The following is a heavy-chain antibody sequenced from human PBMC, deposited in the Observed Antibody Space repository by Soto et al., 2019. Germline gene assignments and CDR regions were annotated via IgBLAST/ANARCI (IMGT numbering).Heavy chain of an antibody. V-gene: IGHV4-39*01. CDR2: IFYSGST. CDR3: ARQPTTGDTDLWFDP. D-gene: IGHD2-21*01. J-gene: IGHJ5*02. CDR1: GGSISTSRSY. Sequence: QLQLLESGPGLVKASETLSLTCSVSGGSISTSRSYWAWIRQPPGKGLEWLANIFYSGSTFYNPSLASRGCVSVDTSKTEFSLKLRSVTAADTAVYYCARQPTTGDTDLWFDPWGQGTLVTVSS.